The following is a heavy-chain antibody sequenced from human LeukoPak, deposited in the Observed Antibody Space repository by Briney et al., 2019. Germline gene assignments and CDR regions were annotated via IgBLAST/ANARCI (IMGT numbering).Heavy chain of an antibody. V-gene: IGHV1-2*02. J-gene: IGHJ5*02. Sequence: ASVKVSCKASGYTFTGYYIHWVRQAPGQGLEWMGWINPNSGGTKYAQKFQGRVTMTRDTSISTAYMELSRLRSDDTAVYYCARGRFSGSFDPWGQGTLVTVSS. CDR2: INPNSGGT. CDR1: GYTFTGYY. CDR3: ARGRFSGSFDP. D-gene: IGHD3-10*01.